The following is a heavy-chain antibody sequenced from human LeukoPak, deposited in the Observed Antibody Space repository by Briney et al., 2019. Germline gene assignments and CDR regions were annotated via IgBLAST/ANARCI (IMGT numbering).Heavy chain of an antibody. CDR2: ISAYNGNT. CDR3: ARVGPGYSYVVDPWFDP. J-gene: IGHJ5*02. V-gene: IGHV1-18*01. D-gene: IGHD5-18*01. CDR1: GYTFTSYG. Sequence: ASVKVSCKASGYTFTSYGISWVRQAPGQGLEWMGWISAYNGNTNYAQKLQGRVTMTTDTSTSTPSMEPRSLRSAHTAVYYCARVGPGYSYVVDPWFDPSGQRTLVTVS.